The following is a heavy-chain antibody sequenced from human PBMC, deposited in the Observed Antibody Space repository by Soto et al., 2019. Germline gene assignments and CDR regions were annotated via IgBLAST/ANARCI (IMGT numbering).Heavy chain of an antibody. V-gene: IGHV4-39*01. Sequence: PSETLFLTCTVSGGSISSSSYYWGWIRQPPGKGLEWIGSIYYSGSTYYNPSLKSRVTISVDTSKNQFSLKLSSVTAADTAVYYCARHEVGGPAIYSGYDPYYYYYYMDVWGKGTTVTVSS. D-gene: IGHD5-12*01. CDR1: GGSISSSSYY. J-gene: IGHJ6*03. CDR2: IYYSGST. CDR3: ARHEVGGPAIYSGYDPYYYYYYMDV.